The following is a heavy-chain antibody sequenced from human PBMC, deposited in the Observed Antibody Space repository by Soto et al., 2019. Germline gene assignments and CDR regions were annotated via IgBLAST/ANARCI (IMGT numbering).Heavy chain of an antibody. V-gene: IGHV4-31*03. CDR2: IYYSGST. J-gene: IGHJ5*02. D-gene: IGHD2-15*01. CDR1: GGSISSGGYY. CDR3: ARCLPRGLNPFDP. Sequence: QVQLQESGPGLVKPSQTLSLTCTVSGGSISSGGYYWSWIRQHPGKGLEWIGYIYYSGSTYYNPSLKSRVTTAVDTSKNQFSLKLSSVTAADTAVYYCARCLPRGLNPFDPWGQGTLVTVSS.